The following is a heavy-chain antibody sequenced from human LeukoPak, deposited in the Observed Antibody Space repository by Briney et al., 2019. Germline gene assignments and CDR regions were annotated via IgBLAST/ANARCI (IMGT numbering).Heavy chain of an antibody. CDR2: ISGSGGST. Sequence: GGSLRLSCAASGFTFSSYAMSWVRQAPGKGLEWVSAISGSGGSTYYADSVKGRFTIFRDNSKNTLYLQMNSVRAEDTAVYYCAKFDAALADMYYYDSSGYYDYFDYWGQGTLVTVSS. CDR3: AKFDAALADMYYYDSSGYYDYFDY. CDR1: GFTFSSYA. D-gene: IGHD3-22*01. J-gene: IGHJ4*02. V-gene: IGHV3-23*01.